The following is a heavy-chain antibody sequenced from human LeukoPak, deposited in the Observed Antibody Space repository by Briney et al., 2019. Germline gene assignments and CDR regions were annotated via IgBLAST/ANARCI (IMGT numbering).Heavy chain of an antibody. CDR3: DTDDCSWCSEEDYIDY. CDR2: IRSDGSNK. CDR1: GYSFSSYD. V-gene: IGHV3-30*02. J-gene: IGHJ4*02. Sequence: GGSLRLSCAASGYSFSSYDMHWVRQGPGKGLEWVAFIRSDGSNKYYADSVKGRFTVSRDNSKKTLFLQMNSLRAEDTDVSCCDTDDCSWCSEEDYIDYWGQGTLVTVSS. D-gene: IGHD2-15*01.